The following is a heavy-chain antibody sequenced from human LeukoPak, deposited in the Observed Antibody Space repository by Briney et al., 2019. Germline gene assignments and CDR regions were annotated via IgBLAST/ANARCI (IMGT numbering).Heavy chain of an antibody. CDR3: ARSYYDSSGYPHSDLDY. CDR2: ISETSIYI. J-gene: IGHJ4*02. Sequence: PGGSLRLSCAASGFTFSSYAMNWVRQAPGKGLEWVSSISETSIYINYADSVKGRFTISRDNAKYSLYLQMTSLRAEDTAVYYCARSYYDSSGYPHSDLDYWGQGTLVTVSS. V-gene: IGHV3-21*01. CDR1: GFTFSSYA. D-gene: IGHD3-22*01.